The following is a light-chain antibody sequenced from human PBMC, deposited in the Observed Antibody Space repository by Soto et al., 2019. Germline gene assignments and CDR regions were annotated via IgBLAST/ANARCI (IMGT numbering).Light chain of an antibody. Sequence: SYELTQPPSVSAAPGQTARITCGGDNIGSKSVHWYQQKSGQAPVLVVNDDSDQPSGIPERFSGSNSGNTATLIISRVEAGDEADYYCQVWDSGTDHFVFGTGTKVTVL. CDR3: QVWDSGTDHFV. J-gene: IGLJ1*01. CDR1: NIGSKS. V-gene: IGLV3-21*02. CDR2: DDS.